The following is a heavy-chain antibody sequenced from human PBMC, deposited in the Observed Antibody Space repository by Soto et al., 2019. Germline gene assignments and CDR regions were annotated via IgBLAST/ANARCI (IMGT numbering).Heavy chain of an antibody. CDR1: GFTFSSYA. Sequence: GGSLRLSCAASGFTFSSYAMHWVRQAPGKGLEWVAVISYDGSNKYYADSVKDRFTISRDNSKNTLYLQMNSLRAEDTAVYYCARDSYGDYMHYYYYYGMDVWGQGTTVTVYS. CDR2: ISYDGSNK. J-gene: IGHJ6*02. D-gene: IGHD4-17*01. CDR3: ARDSYGDYMHYYYYYGMDV. V-gene: IGHV3-30-3*01.